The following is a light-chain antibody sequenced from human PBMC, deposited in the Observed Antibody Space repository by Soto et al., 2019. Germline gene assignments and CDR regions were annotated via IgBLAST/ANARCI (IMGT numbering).Light chain of an antibody. V-gene: IGKV1-9*01. J-gene: IGKJ4*01. CDR2: AAS. CDR1: QGISSY. Sequence: IQLTQSPSSLSASVGDRVTITCRASQGISSYLTWYQQKPGKAPKLLIHAASTLHSGVPSKFSGSGSGTDFTLTISSLQPEDFATYYCQQLNSYPLTFGGGTKVDIK. CDR3: QQLNSYPLT.